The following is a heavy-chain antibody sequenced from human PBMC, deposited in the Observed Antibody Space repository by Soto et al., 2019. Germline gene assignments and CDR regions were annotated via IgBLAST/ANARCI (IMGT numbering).Heavy chain of an antibody. J-gene: IGHJ6*02. CDR1: GFSFSTYG. CDR2: ISNDGSNK. CDR3: AKVVRADSTSSNFYYYSGMDV. V-gene: IGHV3-30*18. Sequence: QVQMVESGGGVVQPGRSLRLSCADSGFSFSTYGMHWVRQAPGKGLEWMAVISNDGSNKYYADSVKGRFTISRDNSKDTLFLQMNSLRGEDTAVYYCAKVVRADSTSSNFYYYSGMDVWGQGTTVTVSS. D-gene: IGHD6-6*01.